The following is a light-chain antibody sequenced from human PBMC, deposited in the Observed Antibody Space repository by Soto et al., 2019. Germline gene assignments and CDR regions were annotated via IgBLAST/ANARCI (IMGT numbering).Light chain of an antibody. CDR1: SSDVGSYNR. CDR3: SSYTSTGTYV. CDR2: EVS. Sequence: QSALTQPPSVSGSPGQSVTISCTGTSSDVGSYNRVSWYQQPPATAPKLMIYEVSNRPSGVPDRFSGSKSGNTASLTISGLQAEGEADYYCSSYTSTGTYVFGTGTKLTVL. J-gene: IGLJ1*01. V-gene: IGLV2-18*02.